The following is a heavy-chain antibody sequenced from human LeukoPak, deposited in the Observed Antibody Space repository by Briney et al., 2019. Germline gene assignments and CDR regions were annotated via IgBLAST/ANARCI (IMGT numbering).Heavy chain of an antibody. CDR1: GDSISSSNYF. Sequence: SETLSLTCTVSGDSISSSNYFWGWIRQPPGKGLEWVGSIYHSWNTFYNPSLKSRVTISADTSKNQFSLKLTFVTVADTAVYYCARQLYSSATVWGQGTTVIVSS. V-gene: IGHV4-39*01. J-gene: IGHJ6*02. D-gene: IGHD6-25*01. CDR3: ARQLYSSATV. CDR2: IYHSWNT.